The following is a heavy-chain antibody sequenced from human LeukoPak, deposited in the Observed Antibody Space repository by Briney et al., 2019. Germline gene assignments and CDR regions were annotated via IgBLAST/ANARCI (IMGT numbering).Heavy chain of an antibody. CDR2: MYSGNKT. CDR1: GFSVSSNY. CDR3: AREPTTVSPPG. Sequence: GGSLRLSCAASGFSVSSNYMNWVRQAPGKGLEWVSLMYSGNKTSYAGSVKGRFTISRDNFKNTFYLQMNSLRAETTAVYYYAREPTTVSPPGWGQGTLVTVAS. D-gene: IGHD4-11*01. J-gene: IGHJ4*02. V-gene: IGHV3-53*01.